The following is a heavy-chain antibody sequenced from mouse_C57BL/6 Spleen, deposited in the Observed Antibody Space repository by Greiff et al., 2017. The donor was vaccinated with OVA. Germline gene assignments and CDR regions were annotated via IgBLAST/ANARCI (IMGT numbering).Heavy chain of an antibody. CDR1: GYSITSGYD. CDR2: ISYSGST. J-gene: IGHJ2*01. D-gene: IGHD2-3*01. Sequence: EVKLQESGPGMVKPSQSLSLTCTVTGYSITSGYDWHWIRHFPGNKLEWMGYISYSGSTNYNPSLKSRISITHDTSKNHFYLKLNSVTTEDTATYYCARSYDGYYVSYFDYWGQGTTLTVSS. V-gene: IGHV3-1*01. CDR3: ARSYDGYYVSYFDY.